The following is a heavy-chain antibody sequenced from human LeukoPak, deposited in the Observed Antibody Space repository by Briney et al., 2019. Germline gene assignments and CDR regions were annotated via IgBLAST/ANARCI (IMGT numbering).Heavy chain of an antibody. J-gene: IGHJ6*02. CDR3: ARRIAAGPTYYYYGMDV. CDR1: GYTFTGYD. V-gene: IGHV1-2*02. D-gene: IGHD6-6*01. Sequence: ASVTGSCKASGYTFTGYDMHWVRQAPGQGLEWMGWINPNSGGTNYAQKFQGRVTMTRDTSISTAYMELSRLRSDDTAVYYCARRIAAGPTYYYYGMDVWGQGTMVTVSS. CDR2: INPNSGGT.